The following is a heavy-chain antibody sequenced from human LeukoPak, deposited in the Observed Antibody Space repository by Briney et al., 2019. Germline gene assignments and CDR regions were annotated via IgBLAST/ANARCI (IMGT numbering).Heavy chain of an antibody. V-gene: IGHV1-46*01. J-gene: IGHJ4*02. D-gene: IGHD5-18*01. CDR3: AIPMVSNDY. CDR2: INPTGGST. Sequence: GSSVKVSCKASGYTFTSYYMHWVRQAPGQGLEWMGIINPTGGSTSYAQKFQGRVTMIRDMSTSTVYMELSSLRSEDTAVYYCAIPMVSNDYWGQGTLVTVSS. CDR1: GYTFTSYY.